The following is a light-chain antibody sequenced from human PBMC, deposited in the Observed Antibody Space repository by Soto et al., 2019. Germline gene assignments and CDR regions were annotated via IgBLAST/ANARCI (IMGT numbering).Light chain of an antibody. CDR1: QSVTSSS. CDR2: GAS. V-gene: IGKV3-20*01. CDR3: QQYGSSPRT. Sequence: EIVVTQLQVSLPFSRGERATLAFRASQSVTSSSLAWYQQKVGRAPRVLIYGASNRATGIPDRFSGSGSGTDFTLTITRLEPEDFAVYYCQQYGSSPRTFGQGIRLEIK. J-gene: IGKJ5*01.